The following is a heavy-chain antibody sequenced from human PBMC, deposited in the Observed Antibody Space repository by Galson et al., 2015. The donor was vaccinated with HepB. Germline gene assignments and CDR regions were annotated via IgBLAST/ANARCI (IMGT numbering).Heavy chain of an antibody. CDR1: GFTFSSYS. V-gene: IGHV3-21*01. J-gene: IGHJ2*01. Sequence: SLRLSCAASGFTFSSYSMNWVRQAPGKGLEWVSSISSSSSYIYYADSVKGRFTISRDNAKNSLYLQMNSLRAEDTAVYYCARDGDYGGNLYYWYFDLWAVAAWSLSPQ. D-gene: IGHD4-23*01. CDR2: ISSSSSYI. CDR3: ARDGDYGGNLYYWYFDL.